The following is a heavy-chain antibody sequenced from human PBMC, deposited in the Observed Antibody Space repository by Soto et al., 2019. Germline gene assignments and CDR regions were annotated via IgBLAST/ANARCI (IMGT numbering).Heavy chain of an antibody. CDR2: ISYDGSNK. V-gene: IGHV3-30*18. D-gene: IGHD2-8*02. CDR3: AKGVVYAIRDWFDP. Sequence: GGSLRLSCAASGFTFSSYGMHWVRQAPGKGLEWVAVISYDGSNKYYADSVKGRFTISRDNSKNTLYLQMNSLRAEDTAVYYCAKGVVYAIRDWFDPWGQGTLVTVSS. CDR1: GFTFSSYG. J-gene: IGHJ5*02.